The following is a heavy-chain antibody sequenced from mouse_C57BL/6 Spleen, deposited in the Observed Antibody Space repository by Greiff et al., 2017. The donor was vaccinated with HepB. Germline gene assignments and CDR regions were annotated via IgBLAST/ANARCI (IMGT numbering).Heavy chain of an antibody. D-gene: IGHD2-4*01. Sequence: EVQLVESGGGLVKPGGSLKLSCAASGFTFSDYGMHWVRQAPEKGLEWVAYISSGSSTIYYADTVKGRFTISRDNAKNTLFLQMTSLRSEDTAMYYCAREGLLRLRPYWYFDVWGTGTTVTVSS. CDR2: ISSGSSTI. CDR1: GFTFSDYG. J-gene: IGHJ1*03. V-gene: IGHV5-17*01. CDR3: AREGLLRLRPYWYFDV.